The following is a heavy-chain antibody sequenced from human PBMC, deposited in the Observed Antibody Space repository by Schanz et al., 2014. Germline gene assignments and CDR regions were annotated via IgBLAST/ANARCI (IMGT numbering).Heavy chain of an antibody. CDR2: ISGSSRTI. CDR1: GFTFSSYS. V-gene: IGHV3-48*01. D-gene: IGHD3-10*01. CDR3: AKYRGYYRVSGSYRELEY. Sequence: VQLVESGGGVVQPGRSLRLSCAASGFTFSSYSMNWVRQAPGKGLEWVSYISGSSRTIYYADSMKGRFTVSRDNAENTLYLQMNSLRPEDTAVYYCAKYRGYYRVSGSYRELEYWGQGTLVTVSS. J-gene: IGHJ4*02.